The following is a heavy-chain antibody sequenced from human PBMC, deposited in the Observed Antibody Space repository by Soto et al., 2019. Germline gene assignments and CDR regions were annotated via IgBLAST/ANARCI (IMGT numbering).Heavy chain of an antibody. CDR2: ISGSGGST. V-gene: IGHV3-23*01. Sequence: LRLSCAASGFTFSSYAMSWVRQAPGKGLEWVSAISGSGGSTYYADSVKGRFTISRDNSKNTLYLQMNSLRAEDTAVYYCAKDRNYWAPGGYYYYGMDAWGQGTTVTVSS. CDR3: AKDRNYWAPGGYYYYGMDA. D-gene: IGHD1-7*01. CDR1: GFTFSSYA. J-gene: IGHJ6*02.